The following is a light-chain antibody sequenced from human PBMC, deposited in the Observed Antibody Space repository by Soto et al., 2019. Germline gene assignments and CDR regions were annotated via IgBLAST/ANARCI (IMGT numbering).Light chain of an antibody. CDR3: QTWGTGINWV. V-gene: IGLV4-69*01. J-gene: IGLJ3*02. CDR1: SGHSSYA. CDR2: LTSDGSH. Sequence: QSVLTQSPSASASLGASVKLTCTLSSGHSSYAIAWHQLLPEKGPRFLMKLTSDGSHSKGDGIPDRFSGSSSGAERYLTISILQSEDEADYYCQTWGTGINWVFGGGTKLTLL.